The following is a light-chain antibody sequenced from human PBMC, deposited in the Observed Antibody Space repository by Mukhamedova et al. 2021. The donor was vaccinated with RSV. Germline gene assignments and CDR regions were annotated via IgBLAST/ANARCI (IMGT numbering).Light chain of an antibody. V-gene: IGKV3-15*01. CDR1: QSVSSS. CDR3: QQYNNWPGT. CDR2: GAS. Sequence: GERATLSCRASQSVSSSLAWYQQKPGQAPRLLIYGASTRATGIPARFSGSGSGTEFTLTISSMQSEDFAVYYCQQYNNWPGTFG. J-gene: IGKJ1*01.